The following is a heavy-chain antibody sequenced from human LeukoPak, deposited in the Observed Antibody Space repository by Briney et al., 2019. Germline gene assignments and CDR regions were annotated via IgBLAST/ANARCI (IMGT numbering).Heavy chain of an antibody. D-gene: IGHD1-1*01. Sequence: GESLKISCKGSGYSFTSYWIGWVRQMPGKGLEWIGIIYPGDSDTRYSPSFQGQVTISADKSISTAYLQWSSLKTSDTAMYYCARQMRYGNAPFDYWGQGTLVTVSS. J-gene: IGHJ4*02. CDR2: IYPGDSDT. CDR3: ARQMRYGNAPFDY. CDR1: GYSFTSYW. V-gene: IGHV5-51*01.